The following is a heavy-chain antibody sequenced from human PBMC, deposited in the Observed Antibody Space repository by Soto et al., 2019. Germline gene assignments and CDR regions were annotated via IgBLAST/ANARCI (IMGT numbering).Heavy chain of an antibody. CDR2: ISGSGGST. D-gene: IGHD6-19*01. V-gene: IGHV3-23*01. J-gene: IGHJ6*02. Sequence: EVQLLESGGGLVQRGGSLRLSCAASGFTFSSYAMSWVRQAPGKGLEWVSAISGSGGSTYYADSVKGRFTISRDNSKNTLYLQMNSLRAEDTAVYYCAKVRGYSSGWMYYYGMDVWGQGTTVTVSS. CDR3: AKVRGYSSGWMYYYGMDV. CDR1: GFTFSSYA.